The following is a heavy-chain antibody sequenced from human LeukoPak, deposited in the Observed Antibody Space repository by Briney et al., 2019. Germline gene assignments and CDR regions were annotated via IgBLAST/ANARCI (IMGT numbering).Heavy chain of an antibody. J-gene: IGHJ6*04. Sequence: GEPLRISCQGPGYSFTSFWITWVRQMPGKGLEWMGRIDPGDSYTNYSPSFQGHVTISADKSINTAYLQWSSLKASDTAMYYCARLRGSGPYYYNGLDVWGKGTTVTVSS. CDR2: IDPGDSYT. CDR3: ARLRGSGPYYYNGLDV. V-gene: IGHV5-10-1*01. D-gene: IGHD3-10*01. CDR1: GYSFTSFW.